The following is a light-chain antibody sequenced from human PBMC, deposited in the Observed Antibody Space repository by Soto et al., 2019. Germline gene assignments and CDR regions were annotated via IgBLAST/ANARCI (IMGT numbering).Light chain of an antibody. CDR1: SSDVVGYDY. J-gene: IGLJ1*01. CDR2: EVS. Sequence: QSALTQPPSASGSPGQSVTISCTGTSSDVVGYDYVSWYQQHPGKAPRLLIYEVSKRPSGVPDRFSGSKSGNTASLTVSGLQAEDEADYFCSSYAGSIYYVFGTGTKLTVL. V-gene: IGLV2-8*01. CDR3: SSYAGSIYYV.